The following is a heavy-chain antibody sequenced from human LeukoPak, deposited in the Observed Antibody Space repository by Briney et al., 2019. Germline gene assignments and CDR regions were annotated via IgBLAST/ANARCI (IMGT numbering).Heavy chain of an antibody. Sequence: ASVKVSCKAFGYTFTSYGTIWVRQAPGQGLEWMGWISAYNGNKNYAQKFQGRVTMTTDISTSTAYLELRTLDSDDTAVYYCARQGEDWNYEGHYFDYWGQGTLVIVSS. CDR3: ARQGEDWNYEGHYFDY. V-gene: IGHV1-18*01. D-gene: IGHD3-3*01. CDR2: ISAYNGNK. J-gene: IGHJ4*02. CDR1: GYTFTSYG.